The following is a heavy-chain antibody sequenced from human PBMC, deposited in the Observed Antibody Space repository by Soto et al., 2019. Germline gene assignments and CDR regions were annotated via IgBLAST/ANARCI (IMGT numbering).Heavy chain of an antibody. V-gene: IGHV1-18*01. CDR1: GYTFTNYG. J-gene: IGHJ4*01. CDR3: SRGTSIPASGDY. D-gene: IGHD6-6*01. Sequence: QVQLVQSGAEVKKPGASVKVSCKASGYTFTNYGINWVRQAPGQGLEWLGWVSAYNGERRYAQRVQARVIMTTDTSTTTADMELRRLRSDHTAVYYCSRGTSIPASGDYWGQGTLVTVSS. CDR2: VSAYNGER.